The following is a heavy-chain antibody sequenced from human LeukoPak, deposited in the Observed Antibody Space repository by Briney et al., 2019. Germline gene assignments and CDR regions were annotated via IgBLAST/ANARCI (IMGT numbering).Heavy chain of an antibody. CDR1: GGSISSYY. J-gene: IGHJ4*02. CDR2: IYYSGST. D-gene: IGHD3-22*01. CDR3: ARLAEYYDSSGYYFVYYFDY. V-gene: IGHV4-59*01. Sequence: PSETLSLTCTVSGGSISSYYWSWIRPPPGKGLEWIGYIYYSGSTNYNPSLKSRVTISIDTSKNQFSLNLSSVTAADTAVYYCARLAEYYDSSGYYFVYYFDYWGQGTLVTVSS.